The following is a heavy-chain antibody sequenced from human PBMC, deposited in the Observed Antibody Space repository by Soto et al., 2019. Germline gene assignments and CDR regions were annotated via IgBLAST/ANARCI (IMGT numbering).Heavy chain of an antibody. CDR3: ARDGVGHTTFFGYFDY. CDR2: IRNDGSNI. CDR1: GFTFSGLG. Sequence: QVQLVESGGGVVQPGRSLRLSCAASGFTFSGLGMHWVRQAPGKGLEWVAVIRNDGSNIYYADAVKGRFTISRDNSKDSLYLQMNSLSADDTAVYYCARDGVGHTTFFGYFDYWCQGTLVTVSS. D-gene: IGHD1-26*01. J-gene: IGHJ4*02. V-gene: IGHV3-33*01.